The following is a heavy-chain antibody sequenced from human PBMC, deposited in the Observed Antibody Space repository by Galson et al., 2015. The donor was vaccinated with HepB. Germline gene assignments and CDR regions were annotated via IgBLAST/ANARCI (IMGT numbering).Heavy chain of an antibody. CDR1: GGSISSSSYY. CDR3: ARHHPGYSNFGTPHY. D-gene: IGHD4-11*01. J-gene: IGHJ4*02. V-gene: IGHV4-39*01. Sequence: SETLSLTCTVSGGSISSSSYYWGWIRQPPGKGLEWIGSIYYSGSTYYNPSLKSRVTISVDTSKNQFSLKLSSVTAADTAVYYCARHHPGYSNFGTPHYWGQGTLVTVSS. CDR2: IYYSGST.